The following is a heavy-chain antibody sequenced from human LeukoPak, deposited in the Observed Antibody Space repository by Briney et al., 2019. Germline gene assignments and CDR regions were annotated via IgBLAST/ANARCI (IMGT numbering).Heavy chain of an antibody. CDR1: GFTVDEYG. D-gene: IGHD3-3*01. CDR3: ARLGRQDDFWSGYYYGYYYYGMDV. CDR2: INWNGGST. Sequence: PGGSLRLSCAASGFTVDEYGMRWVRQPPGRGLAWVSGINWNGGSTGYADSVKGRFTISRDNAKNSLYLQMNSLRAEDTALYHCARLGRQDDFWSGYYYGYYYYGMDVWGQGTTVTVSS. J-gene: IGHJ6*02. V-gene: IGHV3-20*01.